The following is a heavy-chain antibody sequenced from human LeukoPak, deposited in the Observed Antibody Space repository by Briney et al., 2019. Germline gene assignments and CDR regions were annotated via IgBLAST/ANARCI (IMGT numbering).Heavy chain of an antibody. D-gene: IGHD3-22*01. J-gene: IGHJ3*02. V-gene: IGHV4-39*07. CDR3: ARVGDSSGYYYGFDAFDI. CDR2: IYYSGST. Sequence: SETLSLTCTVSGGSVSSSSYYWGWIRQPPGKGLEWIGSIYYSGSTYYNPSLKSRVTISVDTSRNQFSLKLSSVTAADTAVYYCARVGDSSGYYYGFDAFDIWGQGTMVTVSS. CDR1: GGSVSSSSYY.